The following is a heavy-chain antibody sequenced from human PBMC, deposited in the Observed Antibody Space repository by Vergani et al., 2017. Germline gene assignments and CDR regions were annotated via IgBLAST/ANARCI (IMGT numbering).Heavy chain of an antibody. D-gene: IGHD3-22*01. J-gene: IGHJ4*02. CDR3: AKHNYYDSSGYY. CDR1: GFTFSSYE. V-gene: IGHV3-48*03. CDR2: ISSSGSTI. Sequence: EVQLVESGGGLVQPGGSLRLSCAASGFTFSSYEMNWVRQAPGKGLEWVSYISSSGSTIYYADSVKGRFTISRDNAKNSLYLQMNSLRAEDTAVYYCAKHNYYDSSGYYWGQGTLVTVSS.